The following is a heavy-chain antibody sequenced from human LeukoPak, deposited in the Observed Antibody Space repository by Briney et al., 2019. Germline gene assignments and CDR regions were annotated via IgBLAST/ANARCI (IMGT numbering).Heavy chain of an antibody. V-gene: IGHV4-4*07. Sequence: SETLSLTCTVSGGSISGHYGSWIRQPAGKGLEWIGRIYMTGSTNYNPSLKSRVTMSVDMSKNQFSLKLSSVTAADTAVYFCARVALFGSGSYYWFDHWGQGTLVTVSS. D-gene: IGHD3-10*01. CDR2: IYMTGST. CDR1: GGSISGHY. CDR3: ARVALFGSGSYYWFDH. J-gene: IGHJ5*02.